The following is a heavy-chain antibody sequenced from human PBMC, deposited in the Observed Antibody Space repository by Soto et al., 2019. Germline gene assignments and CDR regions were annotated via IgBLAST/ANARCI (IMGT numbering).Heavy chain of an antibody. V-gene: IGHV3-23*05. CDR2: IDSDGTDT. CDR3: AKGRLAVGSDWFDS. J-gene: IGHJ5*01. D-gene: IGHD1-26*01. CDR1: GFTFYTYA. Sequence: PGGSLRLSCEASGFTFYTYAMIWVRQAPGKGLEWVTAIDSDGTDTYYADFVKGRFTVSRDNSKSTLYLQMRSLTAEDTALYYCAKGRLAVGSDWFDSWGPGTLVTVS.